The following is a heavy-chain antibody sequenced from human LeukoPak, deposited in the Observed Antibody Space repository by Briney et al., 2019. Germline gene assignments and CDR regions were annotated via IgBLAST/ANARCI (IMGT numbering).Heavy chain of an antibody. CDR3: AGTPTRDCSSTSCYQFDY. Sequence: SVRVSCKASGGTFSSYAISWVRQAPGQGLEWMGGIIPIFGTANYAQKFQGRVTITADKSTSTAYMELSSLRSEDTAVYYCAGTPTRDCSSTSCYQFDYWGQGTLVTVSS. CDR2: IIPIFGTA. J-gene: IGHJ4*02. V-gene: IGHV1-69*06. CDR1: GGTFSSYA. D-gene: IGHD2-2*01.